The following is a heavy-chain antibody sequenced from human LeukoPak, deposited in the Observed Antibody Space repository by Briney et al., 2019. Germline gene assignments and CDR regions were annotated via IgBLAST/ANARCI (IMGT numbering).Heavy chain of an antibody. J-gene: IGHJ5*02. V-gene: IGHV3-74*01. CDR3: ARGSPWFDP. CDR1: GLTFRTYW. CDR2: VNSDGSST. Sequence: GGSLRLSCAASGLTFRTYWMHWVRQAPGKGLVWVSRVNSDGSSTNYADSVKGRFTIFRDNAKNTVYLQMNSLRAEDTAVYYCARGSPWFDPWGQGTLVTVSS.